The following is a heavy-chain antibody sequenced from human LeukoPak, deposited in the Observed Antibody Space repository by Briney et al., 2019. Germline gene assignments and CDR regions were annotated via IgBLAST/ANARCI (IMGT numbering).Heavy chain of an antibody. V-gene: IGHV3-74*01. Sequence: GGSLRLSCAASGFTFSSYWMHWVRQAPGKGLVWVSRINTDGSSTSYADSVKGRFTISRDNSKNTLYLQMNSLRAEDTAVYYCVKDPVMIVVARIDYWGQGTLVTVSS. CDR2: INTDGSST. D-gene: IGHD3-22*01. J-gene: IGHJ4*02. CDR3: VKDPVMIVVARIDY. CDR1: GFTFSSYW.